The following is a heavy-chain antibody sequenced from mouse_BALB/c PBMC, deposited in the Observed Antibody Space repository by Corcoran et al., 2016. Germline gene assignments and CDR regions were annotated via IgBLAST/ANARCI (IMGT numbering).Heavy chain of an antibody. J-gene: IGHJ3*01. D-gene: IGHD3-1*01. CDR1: GYTFTNYG. CDR3: ARCGSSGYVSD. CDR2: INTYTGAP. Sequence: QIQLVQSGPELKKPGETVKISCKASGYTFTNYGMNWVKQAPGKGLKWMGWINTYTGAPTYADDFKGRFAFSLETSASTAYLQINNLRNEDTATYCVARCGSSGYVSDWGQGTLVTVAA. V-gene: IGHV9-3-1*01.